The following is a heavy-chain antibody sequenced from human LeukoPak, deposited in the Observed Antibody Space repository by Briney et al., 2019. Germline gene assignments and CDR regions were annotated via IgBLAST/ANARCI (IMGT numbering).Heavy chain of an antibody. Sequence: SETLSLTCTVSGGSISSYYWSWIRQPPGKGLEWIGYIYYSGSTNYNPSLKSRVTISVDTSKNQFSLKLSSVTAAVTAVYYCARAGGSIAGRLDYWGQGTLVTVSS. CDR1: GGSISSYY. CDR2: IYYSGST. J-gene: IGHJ4*02. V-gene: IGHV4-59*01. CDR3: ARAGGSIAGRLDY. D-gene: IGHD6-6*01.